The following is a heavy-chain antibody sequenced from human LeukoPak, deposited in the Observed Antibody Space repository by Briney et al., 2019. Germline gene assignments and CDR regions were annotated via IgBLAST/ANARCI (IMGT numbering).Heavy chain of an antibody. CDR2: IIPIFGTA. CDR3: ARDLKVSSSWYFDY. D-gene: IGHD6-13*01. Sequence: GASVKVSCKASGGTFSSYAISWVRQAPGQGLEWMGGIIPIFGTANYAQKFQGRVTITTDESTSTAYMELSSLRSEDTAVYYCARDLKVSSSWYFDYWGQGTLVTVSS. J-gene: IGHJ4*02. V-gene: IGHV1-69*05. CDR1: GGTFSSYA.